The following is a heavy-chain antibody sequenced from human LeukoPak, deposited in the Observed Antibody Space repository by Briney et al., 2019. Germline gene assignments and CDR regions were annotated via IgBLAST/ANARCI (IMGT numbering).Heavy chain of an antibody. CDR1: GGTFSSYA. CDR2: IIPIFGTA. Sequence: ASVKVSCKASGGTFSSYAISWVRQAPGQGLEWMGGIIPIFGTANYAQEVQGRVTITADKSTSTAYMELSSLRSEDMAVYYCAKSRGSYWVREFDYCGQGNLVTVSS. J-gene: IGHJ4*02. D-gene: IGHD1-26*01. V-gene: IGHV1-69*06. CDR3: AKSRGSYWVREFDY.